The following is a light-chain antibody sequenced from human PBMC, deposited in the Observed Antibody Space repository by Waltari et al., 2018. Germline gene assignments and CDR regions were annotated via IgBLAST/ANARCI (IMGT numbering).Light chain of an antibody. Sequence: QSAPTPPASVSGSPGQSITISCPGTSSDGGGYDFVSWHQQYPGKAPKVMIYGVNKRPSGVSNRFSGSKSGNTASLIISGLQADDEADYYCSSYTTSGTLVFGTGTKVTVL. V-gene: IGLV2-14*01. CDR2: GVN. J-gene: IGLJ1*01. CDR1: SSDGGGYDF. CDR3: SSYTTSGTLV.